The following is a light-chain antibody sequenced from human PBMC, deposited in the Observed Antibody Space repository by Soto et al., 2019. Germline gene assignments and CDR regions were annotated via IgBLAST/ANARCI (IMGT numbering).Light chain of an antibody. CDR2: EVN. V-gene: IGLV2-8*01. CDR3: SSYGGINNSNVV. CDR1: SRDVGGYNY. J-gene: IGLJ1*01. Sequence: QSALTQPPSASGSPGQSVTISCTGTSRDVGGYNYVSWYQHHPGKAPKLIISEVNKRPSGVPDRFSGSNSGNTASLTVSGLQLEDEADYYCSSYGGINNSNVVFGTGTKVTVL.